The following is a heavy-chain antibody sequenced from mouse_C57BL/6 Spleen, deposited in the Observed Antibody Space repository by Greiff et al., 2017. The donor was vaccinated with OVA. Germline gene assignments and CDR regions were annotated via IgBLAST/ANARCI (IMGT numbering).Heavy chain of an antibody. V-gene: IGHV1-64*01. CDR1: GYTFTSYW. J-gene: IGHJ1*03. CDR3: AREGNWDAYFDV. D-gene: IGHD4-1*01. Sequence: VQLQQPGAELVKPGASVKLSCKASGYTFTSYWMHWVKQRPGQGLEWIGMIHPNSGSTNYNEKFKSKATLTVDKSSSTAYMQLSSLTSEDSAVYYCAREGNWDAYFDVWGTGTTVTVSS. CDR2: IHPNSGST.